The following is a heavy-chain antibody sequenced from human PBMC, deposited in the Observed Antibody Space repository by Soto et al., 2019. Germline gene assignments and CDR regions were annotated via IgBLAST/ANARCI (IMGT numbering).Heavy chain of an antibody. J-gene: IGHJ4*02. V-gene: IGHV4-39*02. CDR1: GGSISSSSYY. Sequence: SETLSLTCSVSGGSISSSSYYWGWVRQPPGKGLEWIGSIYYSGTTYYNPSLKSRVTISEDTSKNQFSLKLSSVTAADTAVYYCAREGYYYGSGSYYGGVDYWGQGTLVTVSS. CDR2: IYYSGTT. CDR3: AREGYYYGSGSYYGGVDY. D-gene: IGHD3-10*01.